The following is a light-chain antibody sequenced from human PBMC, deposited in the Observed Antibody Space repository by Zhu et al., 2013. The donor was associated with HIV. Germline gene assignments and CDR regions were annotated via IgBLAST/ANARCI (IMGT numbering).Light chain of an antibody. CDR2: DAS. Sequence: EIVLTQSPGTLSLSPGERATLSCRASQSVSSYLAWYQQKPGQAPRLLIYDASNRDTGIPARFSGSGSGTDFTLTISSLEPEDFAVYYCQQRSSWPGCSFGQGTKAGDQT. CDR1: QSVSSY. V-gene: IGKV3-11*01. CDR3: QQRSSWPGCS. J-gene: IGKJ2*04.